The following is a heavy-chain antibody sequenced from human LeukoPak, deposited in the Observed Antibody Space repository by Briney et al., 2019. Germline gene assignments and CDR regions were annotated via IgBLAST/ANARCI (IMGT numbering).Heavy chain of an antibody. Sequence: RRASVKVSCKASGYTFTTHDINWVRQATGQGLEWLGWMSPNSGDTGYAQKFQGRVTMTSDSSISTAYMELSSLRSEDTAIYYCVRTPPNWGFDYWGQGTLVTVSS. CDR2: MSPNSGDT. CDR1: GYTFTTHD. V-gene: IGHV1-8*01. J-gene: IGHJ4*02. D-gene: IGHD7-27*01. CDR3: VRTPPNWGFDY.